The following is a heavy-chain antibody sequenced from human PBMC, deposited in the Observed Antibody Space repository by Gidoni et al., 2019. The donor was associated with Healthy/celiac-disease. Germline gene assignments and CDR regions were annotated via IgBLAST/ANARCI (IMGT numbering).Heavy chain of an antibody. CDR3: AKVNEGNVDIGDWFDP. V-gene: IGHV3-23*01. Sequence: EVQLLESGGGLVQPGGSLRLSCAASGFTFSSYAMRWVRQAPGKGLEWVSAIRGSVGSTYYADSVKGRFTISRDNSKNTLYLQMNSLRAEDTAVYYCAKVNEGNVDIGDWFDPWGQGTLVTVSS. CDR2: IRGSVGST. D-gene: IGHD5-12*01. J-gene: IGHJ5*02. CDR1: GFTFSSYA.